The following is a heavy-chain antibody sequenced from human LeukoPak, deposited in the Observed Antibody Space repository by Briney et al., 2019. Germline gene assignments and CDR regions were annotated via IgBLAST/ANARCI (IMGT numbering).Heavy chain of an antibody. D-gene: IGHD2/OR15-2a*01. Sequence: ASVKVSCKASGYTFIDNGISWVRQAPGQGLQWMGWINVNSGHTNYAQKFQGRLTITRDISTSTAYMELRSLRPDDTAVYYCARDRSNNDYWGQGTLVTVSS. V-gene: IGHV1-18*01. J-gene: IGHJ4*02. CDR3: ARDRSNNDY. CDR1: GYTFIDNG. CDR2: INVNSGHT.